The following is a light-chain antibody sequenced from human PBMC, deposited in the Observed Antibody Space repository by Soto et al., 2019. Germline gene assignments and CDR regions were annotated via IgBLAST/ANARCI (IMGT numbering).Light chain of an antibody. CDR3: SSYSGGSFYV. V-gene: IGLV2-14*01. CDR2: EVS. J-gene: IGLJ1*01. CDR1: SSDVGGYNY. Sequence: QSALTQPASVSGSPGQSITISCTGTSSDVGGYNYVSWYQQHPGKAPKLIIYEVSNRPSGVSNRFSGSKSGNTASLTISGLQAEDEADYYCSSYSGGSFYVFGIGTKVTVL.